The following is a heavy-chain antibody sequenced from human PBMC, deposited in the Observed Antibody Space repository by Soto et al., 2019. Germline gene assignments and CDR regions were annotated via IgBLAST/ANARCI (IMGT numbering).Heavy chain of an antibody. D-gene: IGHD3-3*01. CDR3: ATSRTDYEFWSGYSDAFDI. CDR1: GFTFSSYA. J-gene: IGHJ3*02. CDR2: ISGSGGST. V-gene: IGHV3-23*01. Sequence: GGSLRLSCAASGFTFSSYAMSWVRQAPGKGLEWVSAISGSGGSTYYADSVKGRFTISRDNSKNTLYLQMNSLRAEDTAVYYCATSRTDYEFWSGYSDAFDIRGQGTMGTVSS.